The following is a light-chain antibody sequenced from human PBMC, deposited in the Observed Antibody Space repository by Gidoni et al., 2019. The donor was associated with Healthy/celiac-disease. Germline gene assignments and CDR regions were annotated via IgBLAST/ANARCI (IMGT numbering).Light chain of an antibody. CDR2: GNS. J-gene: IGLJ1*01. CDR1: SSNIGAGYD. V-gene: IGLV1-40*01. Sequence: QSVLPQPPSVSGAPGQRVTISCTGSSSNIGAGYDVHWYQQLPGTAPKLLIYGNSNRPSGVPDRFSGSKSGTSGSLAITGLQAEDEADYYCQSYDSSLSAPYVFGTGTKVTVL. CDR3: QSYDSSLSAPYV.